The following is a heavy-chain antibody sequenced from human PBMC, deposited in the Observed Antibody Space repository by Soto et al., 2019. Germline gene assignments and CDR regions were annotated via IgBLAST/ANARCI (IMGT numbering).Heavy chain of an antibody. D-gene: IGHD3-16*01. V-gene: IGHV4-4*02. CDR2: IYHSGST. J-gene: IGHJ3*02. CDR3: ARVWGSRDAYDI. Sequence: SETLSLTCAVSGCSISSSNWWSWVRQPPGKGLEWIGEIYHSGSTNYNPSLKSRVTISVDKSKNQFSLKLSSVTAADTAVYYCARVWGSRDAYDIWGQGTMVTVSS. CDR1: GCSISSSNW.